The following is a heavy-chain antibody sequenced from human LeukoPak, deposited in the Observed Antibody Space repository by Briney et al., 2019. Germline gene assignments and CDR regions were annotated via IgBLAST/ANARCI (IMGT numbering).Heavy chain of an antibody. CDR3: ATAVASSSGWYADY. Sequence: PGGSLRPSCAASGFTFSSYAMHWVRQAPGKGLEWVAVIWYDGSNKYYADSVKGRFTVSRDNSKNTLYLQMNSLRAEDTAVYYCATAVASSSGWYADYWGQGTLVTVSS. V-gene: IGHV3-33*08. D-gene: IGHD6-19*01. CDR2: IWYDGSNK. CDR1: GFTFSSYA. J-gene: IGHJ4*02.